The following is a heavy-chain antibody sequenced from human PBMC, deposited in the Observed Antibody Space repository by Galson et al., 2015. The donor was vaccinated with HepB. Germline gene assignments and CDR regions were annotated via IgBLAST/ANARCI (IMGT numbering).Heavy chain of an antibody. CDR1: GFPFTSYG. CDR2: ITAYNGHT. J-gene: IGHJ4*02. D-gene: IGHD3/OR15-3a*01. V-gene: IGHV1-18*03. Sequence: SVKVSCKASGFPFTSYGFTWVRQAPGQGLEWVGWITAYNGHTNYAQKFQARVSLTTDASTRTAYMEMRNLRPDDMALYYCARGTVGLIRPRGDTLDYWGQGTLVTVSA. CDR3: ARGTVGLIRPRGDTLDY.